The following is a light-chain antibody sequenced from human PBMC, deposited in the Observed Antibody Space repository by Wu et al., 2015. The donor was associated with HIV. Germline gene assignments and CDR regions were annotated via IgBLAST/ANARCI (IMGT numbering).Light chain of an antibody. CDR3: QNYDAVPWT. J-gene: IGKJ1*01. CDR2: SAS. V-gene: IGKV1-27*01. Sequence: DTQMTQSPSSLSASVGDRVTITCRASHDISNFLAWYQHKAGKVPRLLIFSASSLFSGVSSRFSGSGSGTDFTLTIDSLQPEDVATYYCQNYDAVPWTFGQGTTVGI. CDR1: HDISNF.